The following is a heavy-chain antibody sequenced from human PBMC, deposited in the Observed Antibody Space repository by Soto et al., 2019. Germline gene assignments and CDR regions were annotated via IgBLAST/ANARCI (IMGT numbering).Heavy chain of an antibody. D-gene: IGHD2-15*01. CDR3: ARHRYCSGATCYHLDNWFDP. CDR1: GGSFSGYY. V-gene: IGHV4-34*12. Sequence: SETLSLTCAVYGGSFSGYYWSWIRQPPGKGLEWIGEIIHSGSTNYNPSLKSRVTISVDTSKNQFSLKLSSVTAADTAVYYCARHRYCSGATCYHLDNWFDPWGQGTLVTVSS. CDR2: IIHSGST. J-gene: IGHJ5*02.